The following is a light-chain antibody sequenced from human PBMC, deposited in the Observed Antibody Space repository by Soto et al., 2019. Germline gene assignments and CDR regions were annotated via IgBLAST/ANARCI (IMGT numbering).Light chain of an antibody. CDR3: QSYASSLSGYV. J-gene: IGLJ1*01. CDR2: ENN. CDR1: SSNIGAGYE. V-gene: IGLV1-40*01. Sequence: QSVLTQPPSVSAAPGQRGTISCTGSSSNIGAGYEAHWYQQVPGTTPKLLIYENNNRPSGVPDRFSGSKSGTSASLAITGLQAEDEGEYYCQSYASSLSGYVFGTGTKVTVL.